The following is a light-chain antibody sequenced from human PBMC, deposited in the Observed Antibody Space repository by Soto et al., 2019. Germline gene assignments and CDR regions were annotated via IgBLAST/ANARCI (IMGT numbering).Light chain of an antibody. V-gene: IGLV2-14*01. CDR1: SSDVGGYNY. J-gene: IGLJ1*01. CDR2: DVG. CDR3: SSYTSSSSYF. Sequence: QSVLTQPASVSGSTGQSITISCTGTSSDVGGYNYVSWYQQHPGKAPKLMIYDVGNRPSGVSNRFSGSKSGNTASLTISGLQAEDEADYYCSSYTSSSSYFFGTGTKLTVL.